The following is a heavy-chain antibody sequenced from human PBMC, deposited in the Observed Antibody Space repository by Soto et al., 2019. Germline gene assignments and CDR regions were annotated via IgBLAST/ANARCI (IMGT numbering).Heavy chain of an antibody. V-gene: IGHV3-30-3*01. D-gene: IGHD6-19*01. CDR1: GFTFSSYA. CDR3: ARAIAVAGKDY. Sequence: GGSLRLSCAASGFTFSSYAMHWVRQAPGKGLEWVAVISYDGSNKYYADSVKGRFTISRDNSKNTLYLQMNSLRAEDTAVYYCARAIAVAGKDYWGQGTLVTVSS. J-gene: IGHJ4*02. CDR2: ISYDGSNK.